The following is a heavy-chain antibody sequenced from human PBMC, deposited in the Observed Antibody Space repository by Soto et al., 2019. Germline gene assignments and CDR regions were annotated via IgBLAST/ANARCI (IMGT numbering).Heavy chain of an antibody. CDR1: GLTFDDYA. CDR2: ISWNSGSI. V-gene: IGHV3-9*01. D-gene: IGHD3-22*01. CDR3: AKEIKGRLSSGFDSDS. J-gene: IGHJ5*01. Sequence: GVSLRLSYSASGLTFDDYAMHWVRQAPGKGLEWVSGISWNSGSIGYADSVKGRFTISRDNAKNSLYLQMNSLRAEDTALYYCAKEIKGRLSSGFDSDSWGNGTQCTV.